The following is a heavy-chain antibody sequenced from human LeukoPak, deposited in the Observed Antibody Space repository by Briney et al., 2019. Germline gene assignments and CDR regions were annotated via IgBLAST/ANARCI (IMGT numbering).Heavy chain of an antibody. D-gene: IGHD5-12*01. J-gene: IGHJ4*02. Sequence: GRSLRLSCAASGVTFSNFGIHWVRQTPGKGLEWVAVISYDGSNKYYADFVKGRFTIARDNPKNTVYLQMNSLRVEDTAIYYCVKAYFLYSGYGGDYFDYWGQGTLVTVSS. CDR2: ISYDGSNK. CDR1: GVTFSNFG. V-gene: IGHV3-30*18. CDR3: VKAYFLYSGYGGDYFDY.